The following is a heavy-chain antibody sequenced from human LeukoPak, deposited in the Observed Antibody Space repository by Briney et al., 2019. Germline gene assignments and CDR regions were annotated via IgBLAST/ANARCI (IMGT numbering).Heavy chain of an antibody. Sequence: ASVKVSCKASGYTFTSYDINWVRQATGQGLEWMGWMNPNSGNTGYAQKFQGRVTMTRNTSISTAYMELSSLRSEDTAVYYCARLSRSVYYYYGMDVWGQGTTVTVSS. D-gene: IGHD3-3*02. J-gene: IGHJ6*02. CDR3: ARLSRSVYYYYGMDV. CDR2: MNPNSGNT. V-gene: IGHV1-8*01. CDR1: GYTFTSYD.